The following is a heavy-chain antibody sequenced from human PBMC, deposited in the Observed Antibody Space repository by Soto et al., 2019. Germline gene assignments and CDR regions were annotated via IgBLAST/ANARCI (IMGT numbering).Heavy chain of an antibody. D-gene: IGHD1-20*01. CDR3: ARESNLDPVTGNFDY. CDR2: ISSSSSYI. Sequence: WVSLRLSCSASGFTFSSYSMNWVRQAPGKGLEWVSSISSSSSYIYYADSVKGRFTISRDNAKNSLYLQMNSLRAEDTAVYYCARESNLDPVTGNFDYWGQGTLVTVSS. V-gene: IGHV3-21*01. J-gene: IGHJ4*02. CDR1: GFTFSSYS.